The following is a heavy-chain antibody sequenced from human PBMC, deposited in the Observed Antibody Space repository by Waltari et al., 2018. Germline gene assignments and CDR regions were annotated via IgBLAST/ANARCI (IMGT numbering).Heavy chain of an antibody. CDR1: GFTSSTYW. Sequence: EVQLVESGGGLVQTAGSLRLYGAAAGFTSSTYWMHWVGQAPGKGRVWVSSINGVGSSTTYAGSVEGRFTTSRDNAKNTLYLQMNSLRADDTAVYYCTVHARAFDYWGQGTLVTVSS. CDR2: INGVGSST. V-gene: IGHV3-74*02. CDR3: TVHARAFDY. J-gene: IGHJ4*02.